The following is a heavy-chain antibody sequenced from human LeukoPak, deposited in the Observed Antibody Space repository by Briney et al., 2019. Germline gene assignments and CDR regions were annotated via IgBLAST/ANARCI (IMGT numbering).Heavy chain of an antibody. Sequence: PGGSLRLSCAASGFTLRSYAMSWVRQAPGKGLEWVSAISGSGGSTYYADSVKGRFTISRDNSKNTLYLQMNSLRAEDTAVYYCAKCRFGPSSTSIFGVVSSMDVWGKGTTVTVSS. CDR1: GFTLRSYA. J-gene: IGHJ6*03. CDR3: AKCRFGPSSTSIFGVVSSMDV. V-gene: IGHV3-23*01. CDR2: ISGSGGST. D-gene: IGHD3-3*01.